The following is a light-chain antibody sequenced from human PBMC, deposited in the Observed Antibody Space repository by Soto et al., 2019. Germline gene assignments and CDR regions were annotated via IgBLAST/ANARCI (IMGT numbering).Light chain of an antibody. V-gene: IGKV1-5*01. CDR3: QQYDSNSYT. Sequence: DIQMTQSSSTLSASVGDRVTITCRASQSISNWLAWYQQKPGKAPKLLICDASSLQSGVPSRFSGSGSGTEFTLTISSLQPDDFATYYCQQYDSNSYTFGQGTKLEIK. CDR2: DAS. J-gene: IGKJ2*01. CDR1: QSISNW.